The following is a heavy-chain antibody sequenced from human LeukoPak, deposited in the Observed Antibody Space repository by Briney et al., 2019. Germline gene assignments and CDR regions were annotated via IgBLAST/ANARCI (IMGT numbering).Heavy chain of an antibody. J-gene: IGHJ5*02. Sequence: SETLSLTCAVYGESLNGHYWSWIRQSPGKGLEWIGEGDDRGGTKFNPSFKSRVTISADTSKNQFSLKLNSVTAADTAVYHCAKNGQTGFSFDPWGQGTLVTVSS. D-gene: IGHD3-9*01. CDR1: GESLNGHY. CDR2: GDDRGGT. V-gene: IGHV4-34*01. CDR3: AKNGQTGFSFDP.